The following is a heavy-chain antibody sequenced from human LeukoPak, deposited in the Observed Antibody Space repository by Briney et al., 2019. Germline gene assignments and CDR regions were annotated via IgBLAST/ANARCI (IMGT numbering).Heavy chain of an antibody. V-gene: IGHV3-30-3*01. CDR1: GFTFNSYA. J-gene: IGHJ4*02. D-gene: IGHD1-1*01. CDR2: ISYDGSNK. CDR3: ARVGWENWYYFDY. Sequence: PGGSLRLSCAASGFTFNSYAMHWVRQAPGKGLEWVAVISYDGSNKYYADSVKGRFTIPRGNSKNTLYLQMNSLRAEDTAVYYCARVGWENWYYFDYWGQGTLVTVSS.